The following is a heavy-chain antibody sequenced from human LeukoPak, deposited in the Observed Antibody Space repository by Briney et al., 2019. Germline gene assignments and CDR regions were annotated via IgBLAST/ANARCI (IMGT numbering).Heavy chain of an antibody. J-gene: IGHJ4*02. V-gene: IGHV4-4*02. CDR3: ARAYGAGTPY. Sequence: SETLSLTCAVSGGSISSSNWWSWVRQPPGKGLEWIGEINHSGSTNYNPSLKSRVTISVDTSKNQFSLKLSSVTAADTAVYYCARAYGAGTPYWGQGTLVTVSS. CDR2: INHSGST. D-gene: IGHD6-19*01. CDR1: GGSISSSNW.